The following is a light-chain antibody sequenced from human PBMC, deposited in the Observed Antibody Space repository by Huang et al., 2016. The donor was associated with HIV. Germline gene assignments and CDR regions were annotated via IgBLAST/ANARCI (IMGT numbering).Light chain of an antibody. CDR2: GAS. J-gene: IGKJ3*01. CDR3: QQYSNSPSFT. V-gene: IGKV3-20*01. CDR1: QRISNSF. Sequence: EIVLTQSPGTLSLSPGERATLSCRTSQRISNSFLAWYQQQSGQAPRLLIYGASSRATGIPDRFSGSGSGTDFTLTINRLEPEDFAVYYCQQYSNSPSFTFGPGTKVDIK.